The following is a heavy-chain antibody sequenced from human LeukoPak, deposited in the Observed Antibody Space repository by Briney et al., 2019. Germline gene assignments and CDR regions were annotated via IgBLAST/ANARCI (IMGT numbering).Heavy chain of an antibody. CDR2: ISAYSGNT. D-gene: IGHD3-10*01. J-gene: IGHJ4*02. CDR1: GYTFTGYY. Sequence: ASVKVSCKASGYTFTGYYVHWVRQAPGQGLEWMGWISAYSGNTNYAQKLQGRVTMTTDTSTSTAYMELRSLRSDDTAVYYCAKGSDPFRWFGEFNVKLPRPIRHYYFDSWGQGTLVTVSS. V-gene: IGHV1-18*04. CDR3: AKGSDPFRWFGEFNVKLPRPIRHYYFDS.